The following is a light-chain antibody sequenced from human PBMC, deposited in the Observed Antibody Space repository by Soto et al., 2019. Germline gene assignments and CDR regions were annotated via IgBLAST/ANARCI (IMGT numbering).Light chain of an antibody. Sequence: EIMMTQSPANVSVFPGERATLSCRASQSIDSDLAWYQQKPGHVPRLLIYGASTSATGVPARFSGSGSGTEFTLTIISLQSDDFAVYYCQQYSHWRTFGPGTKVEIK. CDR3: QQYSHWRT. CDR2: GAS. J-gene: IGKJ1*01. V-gene: IGKV3-15*01. CDR1: QSIDSD.